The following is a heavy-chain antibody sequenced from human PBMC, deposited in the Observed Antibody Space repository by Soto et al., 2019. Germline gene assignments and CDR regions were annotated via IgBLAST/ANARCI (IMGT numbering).Heavy chain of an antibody. J-gene: IGHJ6*02. Sequence: AGGSLRLSCAASGFTFSNAWMNWVRQAPGKGLEWVGRIKSKTDGGTTDYAAPVKGRFTISRGDSKNTLYLQMNSLKTEDTAVYYCTTAPYYHYYGMDVWGQGTTVTVSS. CDR1: GFTFSNAW. CDR3: TTAPYYHYYGMDV. CDR2: IKSKTDGGTT. V-gene: IGHV3-15*07.